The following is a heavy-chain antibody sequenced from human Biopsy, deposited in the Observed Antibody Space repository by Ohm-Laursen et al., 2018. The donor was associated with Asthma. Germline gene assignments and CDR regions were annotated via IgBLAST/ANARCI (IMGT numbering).Heavy chain of an antibody. CDR2: IYYSGCT. J-gene: IGHJ4*02. V-gene: IGHV4-31*03. Sequence: TLSLTCTVSSGSITSGGYYWTWTRQHPGKGLEWIGFIYYSGCTYYNPSLKSRVSISIDTSKNQFSLKLSSVTAADTAVYYCARAQDYYDSRGYYRSFDYWGQGTLVTVSS. D-gene: IGHD3-22*01. CDR3: ARAQDYYDSRGYYRSFDY. CDR1: SGSITSGGYY.